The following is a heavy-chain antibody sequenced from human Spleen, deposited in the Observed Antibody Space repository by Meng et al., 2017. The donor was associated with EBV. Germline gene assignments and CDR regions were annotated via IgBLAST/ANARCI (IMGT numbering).Heavy chain of an antibody. Sequence: QELLQELCPGLFKTSETLSLTCAVYGGSFSGYHWTWIRQPPGKGLGWIGEINHSVSTNYNPSLKSRVTISVDTSKNQFSLNLISVTAADTAVYYCASAPPGPPHDSWGQGTLVTVSS. CDR2: INHSVST. V-gene: IGHV4-34*01. CDR3: ASAPPGPPHDS. J-gene: IGHJ4*02. CDR1: GGSFSGYH. D-gene: IGHD1-14*01.